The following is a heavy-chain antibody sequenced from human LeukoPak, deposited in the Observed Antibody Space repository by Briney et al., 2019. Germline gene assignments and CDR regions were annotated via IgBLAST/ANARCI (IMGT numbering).Heavy chain of an antibody. CDR3: ARENGDILTGYHLDY. CDR1: GFTFSSYG. CDR2: IWYDGSNK. J-gene: IGHJ4*02. D-gene: IGHD3-9*01. V-gene: IGHV3-33*01. Sequence: GRSLRLSCAASGFTFSSYGMHWVRQAPGKGLEWVAVIWYDGSNKYYADSVKGRFTISRDNSKNTLYLQMNSLRAEDTAVYYCARENGDILTGYHLDYWGQGTLVTVSS.